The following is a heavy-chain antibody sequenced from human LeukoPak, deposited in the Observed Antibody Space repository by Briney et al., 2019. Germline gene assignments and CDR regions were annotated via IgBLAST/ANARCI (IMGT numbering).Heavy chain of an antibody. J-gene: IGHJ4*02. CDR1: GGSISSYY. V-gene: IGHV4-59*01. D-gene: IGHD3-10*01. CDR3: ARDSKRGNFDY. Sequence: SETLSLTCTVSGGSISSYYWSWIRRPPGKGLEWIGYIYYSGSTNYNPSLKSRVTISVDTSKNQFSLKLSSVTAADTAVYYCARDSKRGNFDYWGQGTLVTVSS. CDR2: IYYSGST.